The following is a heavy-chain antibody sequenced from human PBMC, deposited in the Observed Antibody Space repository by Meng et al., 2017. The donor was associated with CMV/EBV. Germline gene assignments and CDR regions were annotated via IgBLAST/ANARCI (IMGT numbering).Heavy chain of an antibody. J-gene: IGHJ4*02. CDR3: TRNGFPEGGYYFDY. D-gene: IGHD2-15*01. CDR2: IIPVLGIA. V-gene: IGHV1-69*02. Sequence: QVQLVPSGAEVKKPGSSVKGSCKASGGTSNTYAITWVRQAPGQGLEWMGRIIPVLGIAIYAQKFQGRVIITADKSTSTAYMELSSLRSEDTAMYYCTRNGFPEGGYYFDYWGQGTLVTVSS. CDR1: GGTSNTYA.